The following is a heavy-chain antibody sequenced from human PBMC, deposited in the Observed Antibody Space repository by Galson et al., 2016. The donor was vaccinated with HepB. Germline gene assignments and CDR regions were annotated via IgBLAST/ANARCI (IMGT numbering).Heavy chain of an antibody. CDR2: VYWDDDK. CDR3: ARILRIPVRRGENYHYAMDV. V-gene: IGHV2-5*02. J-gene: IGHJ6*02. D-gene: IGHD6-6*01. Sequence: PALVKPTQTLTLTCTFSGFSLTTYGVGVGWIRQPPGRALEWLAVVYWDDDKRFSTSLKSRLTITKDTSKNQVVLTMTNMDPGDTATYYCARILRIPVRRGENYHYAMDVWGQGTTLTVSS. CDR1: GFSLTTYGVG.